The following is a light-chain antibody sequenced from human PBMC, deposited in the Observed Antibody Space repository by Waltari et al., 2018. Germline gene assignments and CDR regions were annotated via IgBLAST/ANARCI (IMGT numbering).Light chain of an antibody. J-gene: IGKJ2*02. Sequence: VLTQSPGSLSLSPGERAILSCTASQSISSGSLVWYQQKRGQAPRLVIYGAYRRAPGIPDRFSGSGSGTDFTLIISRLEPEDSAVYYCQHYDRSPCIFGQGTNIEIK. CDR3: QHYDRSPCI. CDR2: GAY. CDR1: QSISSGS. V-gene: IGKV3-20*01.